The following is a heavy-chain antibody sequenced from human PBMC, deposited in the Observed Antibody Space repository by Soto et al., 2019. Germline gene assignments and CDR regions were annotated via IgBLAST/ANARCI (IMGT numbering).Heavy chain of an antibody. CDR3: VSPEGYYDSSGYTLDY. CDR1: GDSISSSTYY. V-gene: IGHV4-39*01. CDR2: MFYSGNT. D-gene: IGHD3-22*01. J-gene: IGHJ4*02. Sequence: PSETLSLTCTVSGDSISSSTYYWGWIRQPPGQGLEWIGIMFYSGNTYYNPSLKSRVTLSIDTSKNQFSLKLNSVTAADTAVYYCVSPEGYYDSSGYTLDYWGQGTLVTVS.